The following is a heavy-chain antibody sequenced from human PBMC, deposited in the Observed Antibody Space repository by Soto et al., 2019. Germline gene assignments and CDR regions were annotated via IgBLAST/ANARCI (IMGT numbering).Heavy chain of an antibody. CDR2: ILSNDEK. CDR3: ARIAGYYDSSGYYVDY. D-gene: IGHD3-22*01. J-gene: IGHJ4*02. V-gene: IGHV2-26*01. Sequence: QVTLKESGPVLVKPTETLTLTCTVSGFSLSNARMGVSWIRQPPGKALEGLAHILSNDEKSYSTSLKRRLTISKDTSKSQVVLTMTNMDPVDTATYYCARIAGYYDSSGYYVDYWGQGTLVTVSS. CDR1: GFSLSNARMG.